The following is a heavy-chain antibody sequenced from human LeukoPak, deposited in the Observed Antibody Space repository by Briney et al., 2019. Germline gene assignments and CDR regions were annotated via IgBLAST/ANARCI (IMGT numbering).Heavy chain of an antibody. CDR2: IYYSGST. CDR3: ARVSNYYDSSGPPQGWFDP. J-gene: IGHJ5*02. CDR1: GGSISSYY. D-gene: IGHD3-22*01. Sequence: SETLSLTCTVSGGSISSYYWSWIRQPSGKGLEWIGYIYYSGSTNYNPSLKSRVTISVDTSKNQFSLKLSSVTAADTAVYYCARVSNYYDSSGPPQGWFDPWGQGTLVTVSS. V-gene: IGHV4-59*01.